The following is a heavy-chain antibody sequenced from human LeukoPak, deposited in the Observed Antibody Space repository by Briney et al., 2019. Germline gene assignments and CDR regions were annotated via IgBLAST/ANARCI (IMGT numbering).Heavy chain of an antibody. CDR2: INPNSGGT. CDR1: GYTFTGYY. D-gene: IGHD3-9*01. V-gene: IGHV1-2*02. CDR3: ARDGSTVLRYFDWLPSYYYHYYMDV. Sequence: ASVKVSCKASGYTFTGYYMHWVRQAPGQGLEWMGWINPNSGGTNYAQKFQGRVTMTRDTSISTAYMELSRLRSDDTAVYYCARDGSTVLRYFDWLPSYYYHYYMDVWGKGTTVTISS. J-gene: IGHJ6*03.